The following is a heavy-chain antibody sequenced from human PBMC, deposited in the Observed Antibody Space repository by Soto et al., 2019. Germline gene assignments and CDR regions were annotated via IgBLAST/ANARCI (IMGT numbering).Heavy chain of an antibody. V-gene: IGHV4-59*01. CDR1: GGSISSYY. CDR2: IYYSGST. J-gene: IGHJ6*02. D-gene: IGHD3-16*01. CDR3: GRGPKGDYYYYYGMDV. Sequence: SETLSLTCTVSGGSISSYYWSWIRQPPGKGLEWIGYIYYSGSTNYNPSLKSRVTISVDTSKNQFSLKLSSVTAADTAVYYCGRGPKGDYYYYYGMDVWGQGTTVTVSS.